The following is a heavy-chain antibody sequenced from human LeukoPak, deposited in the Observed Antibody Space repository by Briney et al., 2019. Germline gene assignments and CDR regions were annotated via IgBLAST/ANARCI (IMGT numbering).Heavy chain of an antibody. CDR1: GYTFTSYY. V-gene: IGHV1-46*01. CDR2: INPSGGST. D-gene: IGHD3-3*01. CDR3: ARAEGRYDFWSGYCRSWFDP. Sequence: ASVKVSCKASGYTFTSYYMHWVRQAPGQGLEWMGIINPSGGSTSYAQKFQGRVTMTRNTSISTAYMELSSLRSEDTAVYYCARAEGRYDFWSGYCRSWFDPWGQGTLVTVSS. J-gene: IGHJ5*02.